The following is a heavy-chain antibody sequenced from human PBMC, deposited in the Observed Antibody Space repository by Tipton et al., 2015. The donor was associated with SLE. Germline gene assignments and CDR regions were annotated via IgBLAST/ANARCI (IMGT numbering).Heavy chain of an antibody. J-gene: IGHJ4*02. Sequence: SLRLSCAASGFTFSSYGMHWVRQAPGKGLEWVAVISYDGSNKYYADFVKGRFTISRDNSKNTLYLQMNSLRAEDTAVYYCAAGDYWGQGTLVTVSS. CDR3: AAGDY. CDR2: ISYDGSNK. V-gene: IGHV3-30*03. CDR1: GFTFSSYG.